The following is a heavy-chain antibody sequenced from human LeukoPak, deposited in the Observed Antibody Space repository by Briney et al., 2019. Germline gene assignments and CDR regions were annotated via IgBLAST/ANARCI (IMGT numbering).Heavy chain of an antibody. CDR3: ARIRIPIFNWFDP. CDR2: INHSGST. Sequence: PSETLSLTCAVYGGSFSGYYWSWIRQPPGKGLEWIGEINHSGSTNYNPSLKSRVTISVDTSKNQFSLKLRSVTAADTAVYYCARIRIPIFNWFDPWGQGTLVTVSS. CDR1: GGSFSGYY. D-gene: IGHD3-3*01. V-gene: IGHV4-34*01. J-gene: IGHJ5*02.